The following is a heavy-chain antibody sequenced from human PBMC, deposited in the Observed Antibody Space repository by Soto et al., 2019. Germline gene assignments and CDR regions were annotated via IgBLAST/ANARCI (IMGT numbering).Heavy chain of an antibody. CDR2: IKEDASEK. V-gene: IGHV3-7*01. CDR3: ATAIEARFKNYDY. J-gene: IGHJ4*02. CDR1: GFTFRNYW. D-gene: IGHD3-16*01. Sequence: EVQLVESGGDLVQPGGSLSLSCVASGFTFRNYWMNWVRQAPGMGLEWVAGIKEDASEKNYVDSVKGRFSISRDNAKNSLSLQLNSVRAEDTSVYYCATAIEARFKNYDYWGQGTLVTVSS.